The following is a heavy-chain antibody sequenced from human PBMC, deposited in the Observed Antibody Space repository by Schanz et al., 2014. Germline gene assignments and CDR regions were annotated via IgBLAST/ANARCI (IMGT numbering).Heavy chain of an antibody. Sequence: QLQLRESGPGLVKPSETLSLICSVSGTSITSSTYYWGWIRQPPGKGPEWIGSISYSGNTYYTPSRKSRATISLDPSKTRFPLKLPSVTAADTAVYYCARPSSVVGITGWFDTWGQGTLVTVSS. CDR3: ARPSSVVGITGWFDT. J-gene: IGHJ5*02. CDR1: GTSITSSTYY. V-gene: IGHV4-39*01. CDR2: ISYSGNT. D-gene: IGHD3-22*01.